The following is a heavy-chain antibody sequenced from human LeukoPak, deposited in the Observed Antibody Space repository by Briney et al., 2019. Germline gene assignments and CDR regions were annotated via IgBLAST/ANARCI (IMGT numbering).Heavy chain of an antibody. CDR3: AKLATVTTQVSWFDP. CDR2: ISGSGDST. D-gene: IGHD4-17*01. CDR1: GFTFRTFA. V-gene: IGHV3-23*01. J-gene: IGHJ5*02. Sequence: GGSLRLSCVAAGFTFRTFAMSWVRQTPGKGLEWVSAISGSGDSTYYADSVKGRFTISRDNSKNTLYLQMDSLRAGDTATYYCAKLATVTTQVSWFDPRGQGTLVTVSS.